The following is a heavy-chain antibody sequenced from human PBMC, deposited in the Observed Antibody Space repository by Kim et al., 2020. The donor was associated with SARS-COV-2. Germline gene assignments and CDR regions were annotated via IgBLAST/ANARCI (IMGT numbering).Heavy chain of an antibody. V-gene: IGHV3-11*04. CDR3: ARDTDYYETTYAFDI. Sequence: DSVKGRFTISRDNAKNSLYLQMNSLRAEDTAVYYCARDTDYYETTYAFDIWGQGTMVTVSS. J-gene: IGHJ3*02. D-gene: IGHD3-22*01.